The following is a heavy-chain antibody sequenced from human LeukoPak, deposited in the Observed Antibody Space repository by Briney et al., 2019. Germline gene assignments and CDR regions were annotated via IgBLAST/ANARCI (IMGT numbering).Heavy chain of an antibody. CDR2: INPSGGST. CDR1: GYTFTSYY. J-gene: IGHJ4*02. D-gene: IGHD2-21*02. CDR3: ARDRVVVTAILYY. V-gene: IGHV1-46*01. Sequence: ASVKVSCKASGYTFTSYYMHWVRQAPGQGLEWMGIINPSGGSTSYAQKFQGRVTITRDTSASTAYMELSSLRSEDTAVYYCARDRVVVTAILYYWGQGTLVTVSS.